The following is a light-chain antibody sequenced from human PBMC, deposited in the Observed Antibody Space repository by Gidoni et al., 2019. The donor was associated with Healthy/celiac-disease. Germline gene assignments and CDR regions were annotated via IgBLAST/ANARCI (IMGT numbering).Light chain of an antibody. Sequence: QSVLTQPPSVSGAPGQRLTISCTGNSSNIGAGYDVYWYQHLPGTAPKLLIYGNSNRPSGVPDRFSGSKSGTSASLAITGLQAEDEADYYCQSYDSSLNVYVVFGGGTKLTVL. CDR3: QSYDSSLNVYVV. CDR1: SSNIGAGYD. V-gene: IGLV1-40*01. CDR2: GNS. J-gene: IGLJ2*01.